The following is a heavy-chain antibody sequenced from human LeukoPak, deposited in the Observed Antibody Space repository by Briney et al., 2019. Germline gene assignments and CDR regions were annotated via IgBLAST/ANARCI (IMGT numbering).Heavy chain of an antibody. J-gene: IGHJ4*02. Sequence: ASVKVSCKASGYTFTSYGISWVRQAPGQGLEWMGWISAYNGNTNYAQKLQGRVTMTTDTSTSTAYMELRSLRSDNTAVYYCASGSSGPYYFDYWGQGTLVTVSS. D-gene: IGHD3-22*01. V-gene: IGHV1-18*01. CDR1: GYTFTSYG. CDR3: ASGSSGPYYFDY. CDR2: ISAYNGNT.